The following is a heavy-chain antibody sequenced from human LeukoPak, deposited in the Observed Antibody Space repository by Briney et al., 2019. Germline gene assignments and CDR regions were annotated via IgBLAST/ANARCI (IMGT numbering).Heavy chain of an antibody. D-gene: IGHD6-13*01. CDR1: GYTFTGYY. CDR3: ARVSELGSSWYHAFDI. Sequence: ASVKVSCKASGYTFTGYYMHWVRQAPGQGLEWMGWINPNSGGTNYAQKFQGRVTMTRDTSISTAYMELSRPRSDDTAVYYCARVSELGSSWYHAFDIWGQGTMVTVSS. V-gene: IGHV1-2*02. CDR2: INPNSGGT. J-gene: IGHJ3*02.